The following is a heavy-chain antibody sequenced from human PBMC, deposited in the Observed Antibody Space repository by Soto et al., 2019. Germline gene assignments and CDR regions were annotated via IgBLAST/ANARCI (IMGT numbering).Heavy chain of an antibody. CDR3: ARDSGEDYFDY. CDR1: GGSISSYY. CDR2: IYYSGST. V-gene: IGHV4-59*01. D-gene: IGHD7-27*01. Sequence: SETLSLTCTVSGGSISSYYWSWIRQPPGKGLEWIGYIYYSGSTNYNPSLKSRVTISVDTSKNQFSLKLSSVTAADTAVYYCARDSGEDYFDYGGQGTLVTVSS. J-gene: IGHJ4*02.